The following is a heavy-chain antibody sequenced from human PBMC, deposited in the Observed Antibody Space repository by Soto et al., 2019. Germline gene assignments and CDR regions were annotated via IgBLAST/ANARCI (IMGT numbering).Heavy chain of an antibody. V-gene: IGHV4-59*01. D-gene: IGHD4-17*01. Sequence: PSETLALTCTVSGGTISSYYWLWIRQPPGKGLEWIGYIYYSGSTNYNPSLKSRVTISVDTSKNQFSLKLSSVTAADTAVYYCARQDVTTPSLFDYWGHRTLVTVST. CDR1: GGTISSYY. CDR2: IYYSGST. J-gene: IGHJ4*01. CDR3: ARQDVTTPSLFDY.